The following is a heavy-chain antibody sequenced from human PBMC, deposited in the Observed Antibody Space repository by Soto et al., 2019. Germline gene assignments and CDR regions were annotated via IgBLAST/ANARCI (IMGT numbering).Heavy chain of an antibody. Sequence: QVQLQESGPGLVKPSETLSLTCAVSGGSLSTYDWSWIRQPPGKGLECIGYISYIGSTNFNPSLKSRVTMSVDTSKNQFSLRLGSVTAEDTAIYYCAGLGSGNSCQYWGQGTLATVSS. J-gene: IGHJ1*01. CDR3: AGLGSGNSCQY. CDR2: ISYIGST. V-gene: IGHV4-59*08. D-gene: IGHD5-12*01. CDR1: GGSLSTYD.